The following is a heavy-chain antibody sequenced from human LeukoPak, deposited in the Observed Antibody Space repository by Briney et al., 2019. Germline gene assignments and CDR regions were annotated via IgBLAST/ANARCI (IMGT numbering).Heavy chain of an antibody. CDR1: GFTVSSNY. CDR2: IYSGGST. D-gene: IGHD3-16*01. J-gene: IGHJ4*02. V-gene: IGHV3-53*01. Sequence: GGSLRLSCAASGFTVSSNYMSWVRQAPGKGLEWVSVIYSGGSTYYADSVKGRFTISRDNSKNTLYLQMNSLRAEDTAVYYCARVSRRGSYSDHWGQGTLVTVSS. CDR3: ARVSRRGSYSDH.